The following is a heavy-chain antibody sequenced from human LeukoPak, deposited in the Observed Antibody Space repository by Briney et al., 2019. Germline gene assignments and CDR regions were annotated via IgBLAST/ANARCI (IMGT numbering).Heavy chain of an antibody. Sequence: SETLSLTCSVSDDSITIYYWTWIRQPPGKGLEWIGYIDHTGTTNYNPSLNSRVTISRDTSKNHFSLKLSSVTAADTAVYYCARGGAAARLYYYYYYMDVWGKGTTVTVSS. V-gene: IGHV4-59*12. J-gene: IGHJ6*03. D-gene: IGHD6-13*01. CDR3: ARGGAAARLYYYYYYMDV. CDR1: DDSITIYY. CDR2: IDHTGTT.